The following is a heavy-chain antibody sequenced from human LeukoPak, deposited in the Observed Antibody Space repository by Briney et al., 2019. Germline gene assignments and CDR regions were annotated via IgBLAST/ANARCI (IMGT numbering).Heavy chain of an antibody. Sequence: GGSLRLSCAASGFTFSSYSMNWVRQAPGKVLEWVSSISSSSSYIYYADSVKGRFTISRDNAKNSLYLQMNSLRAEDTAVYYCARDSYSSGYYFFDYWGQGTLVTVSS. CDR1: GFTFSSYS. CDR2: ISSSSSYI. V-gene: IGHV3-21*01. CDR3: ARDSYSSGYYFFDY. J-gene: IGHJ4*02. D-gene: IGHD3-22*01.